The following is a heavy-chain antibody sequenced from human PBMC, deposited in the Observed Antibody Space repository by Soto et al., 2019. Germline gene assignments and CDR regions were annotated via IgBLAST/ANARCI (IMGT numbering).Heavy chain of an antibody. V-gene: IGHV3-30*18. CDR2: ISYAGSNK. D-gene: IGHD3-22*01. CDR3: AKEQCYDSRGSSNY. CDR1: GFTFRSYG. Sequence: GGSLRLSCAASGFTFRSYGMTWVRQAPGKGLEWGAVISYAGSNKYDADAVKGRFTISRDNSKNTLYLQMNSLRAEDPAVYYCAKEQCYDSRGSSNYWGQGTLVTVSS. J-gene: IGHJ4*02.